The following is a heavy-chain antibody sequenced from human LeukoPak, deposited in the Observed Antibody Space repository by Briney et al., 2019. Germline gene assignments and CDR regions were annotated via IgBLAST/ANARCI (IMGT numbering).Heavy chain of an antibody. CDR1: GGSFSGYY. J-gene: IGHJ3*02. CDR3: ASLNPFSGRRNAFDI. V-gene: IGHV4-34*01. CDR2: VNHSGTA. D-gene: IGHD1-26*01. Sequence: SETLSLTCAVRGGSFSGYYWSWIRQPPGQGLEWIGEVNHSGTARYNPSLESRVTISVDTSKSQSSLSVYFVTAADTAVYYCASLNPFSGRRNAFDIWGQGAMVTVSS.